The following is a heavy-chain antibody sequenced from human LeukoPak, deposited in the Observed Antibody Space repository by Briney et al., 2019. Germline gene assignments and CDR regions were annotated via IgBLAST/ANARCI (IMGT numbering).Heavy chain of an antibody. CDR2: ISGSGGST. CDR1: GFTFSSYA. J-gene: IGHJ4*02. CDR3: AKDWRIAVAGTVDY. Sequence: GGSLRLSCAASGFTFSSYAMSWVRQAPGKGLEWVSAISGSGGSTYYADSVKGRFTISRDNSKNTLYLQMNSLRAEDTAVYYCAKDWRIAVAGTVDYWGQGTLVTVSS. D-gene: IGHD6-19*01. V-gene: IGHV3-23*01.